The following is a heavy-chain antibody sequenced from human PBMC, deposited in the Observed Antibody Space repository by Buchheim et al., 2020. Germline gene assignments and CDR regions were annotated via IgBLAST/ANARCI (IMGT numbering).Heavy chain of an antibody. V-gene: IGHV1-46*01. J-gene: IGHJ6*02. CDR1: GYSFTSYS. D-gene: IGHD1-1*01. CDR3: ARRYNWNDGLYYYGMDV. Sequence: QVQLVQSGAEVKKPGASVKVSCKASGYSFTSYSMYWVRQAPGQGLEWMGIINPSGGSTSYAQKFQGRVTMTRDTSTSTVYMGLSSLRSEDPAVYYCARRYNWNDGLYYYGMDVWGQGTT. CDR2: INPSGGST.